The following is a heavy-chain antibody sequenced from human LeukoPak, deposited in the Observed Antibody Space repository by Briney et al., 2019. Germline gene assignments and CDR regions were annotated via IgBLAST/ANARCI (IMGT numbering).Heavy chain of an antibody. V-gene: IGHV1-24*01. CDR3: ATDKLSRYYFDH. Sequence: ASVKVSCKVSGYTLTELSMHWVRQAPGKGLEWMGGFDPEDGETIYAQKFQGRVTMTEDTSTDTAYMELSSLRSEDTAVYYCATDKLSRYYFDHWGQGTLVTVSS. CDR2: FDPEDGET. CDR1: GYTLTELS. D-gene: IGHD6-6*01. J-gene: IGHJ4*02.